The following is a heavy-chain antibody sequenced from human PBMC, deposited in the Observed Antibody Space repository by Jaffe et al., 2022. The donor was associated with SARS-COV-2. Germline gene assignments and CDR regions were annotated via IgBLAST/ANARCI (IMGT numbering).Heavy chain of an antibody. CDR3: ARGGEDIVVVPAAETYYYYYGMDV. J-gene: IGHJ6*02. D-gene: IGHD2-2*01. CDR2: ISAYNGNT. V-gene: IGHV1-18*01. Sequence: QVQLVQSGAEVKKPGASVKVSCKASGYTFTSYGISWVRQAPGQGLEWMGWISAYNGNTNYAQKLQGRVTMTTDTSTSTAYMELRSLRSDDTVMYYCARGGEDIVVVPAAETYYYYYGMDVWGQGTTVTVSS. CDR1: GYTFTSYG.